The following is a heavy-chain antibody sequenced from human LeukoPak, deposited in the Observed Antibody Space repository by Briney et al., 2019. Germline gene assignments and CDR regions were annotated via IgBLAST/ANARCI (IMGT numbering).Heavy chain of an antibody. J-gene: IGHJ4*02. CDR2: ISSSSSTV. Sequence: GGSLRLSCAASGFTFSSYSMNWARQAPGKGLEWVSYISSSSSTVYYADPVKGRFTISRDNAKNSLYLQMNSLRDEDTAVYYCARDPDSRVATITLTVGFDYWGQGTLVTVSS. CDR1: GFTFSSYS. V-gene: IGHV3-48*02. D-gene: IGHD5-12*01. CDR3: ARDPDSRVATITLTVGFDY.